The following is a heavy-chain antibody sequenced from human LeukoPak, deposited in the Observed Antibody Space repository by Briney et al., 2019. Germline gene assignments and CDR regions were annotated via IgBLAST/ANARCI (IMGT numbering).Heavy chain of an antibody. V-gene: IGHV3-7*03. CDR3: VRSIDA. CDR2: IKPDGSQT. J-gene: IGHJ5*02. Sequence: GGSLRLSCAASGFTFTSYWMNWVRQAPGEGLEWVGNIKPDGSQTYYVDSVKGRFTISRDNAKNSVSLQLNSLRAEDTALYFCVRSIDAWGQGTLVTVSS. D-gene: IGHD3-3*01. CDR1: GFTFTSYW.